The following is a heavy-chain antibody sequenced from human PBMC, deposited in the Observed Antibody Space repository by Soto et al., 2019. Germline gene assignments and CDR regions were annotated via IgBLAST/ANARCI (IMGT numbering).Heavy chain of an antibody. V-gene: IGHV1-69*02. CDR1: GGTFSSYT. CDR3: ARGRYCSGGSCYYNNWFDP. D-gene: IGHD2-15*01. CDR2: IIPILGIA. Sequence: SVKVSCKASGGTFSSYTISWVRQAPGQGLEWMGRIIPILGIANYAQKFQGRVTITADKSTSTAYMELSSLRSEDTAVYYCARGRYCSGGSCYYNNWFDPWGQGTLVTVSS. J-gene: IGHJ5*02.